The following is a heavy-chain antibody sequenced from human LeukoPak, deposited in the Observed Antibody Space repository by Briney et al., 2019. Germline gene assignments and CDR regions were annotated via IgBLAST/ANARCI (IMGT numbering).Heavy chain of an antibody. V-gene: IGHV1-2*02. D-gene: IGHD3-22*01. J-gene: IGHJ4*02. CDR2: INPNSGGT. CDR3: ARTSLPTYYYDSSGYFLPDY. CDR1: EYTFTAYY. Sequence: GASVKVSCKASEYTFTAYYMHWVRQAPGQGLEWMGWINPNSGGTNYAQKFQGRVNMTRDTSISTAYMELSRLRSDDTAVYYCARTSLPTYYYDSSGYFLPDYWGQGTLVTVSS.